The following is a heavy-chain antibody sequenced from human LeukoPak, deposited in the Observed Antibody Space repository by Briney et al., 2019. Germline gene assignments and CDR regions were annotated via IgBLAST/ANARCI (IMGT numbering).Heavy chain of an antibody. CDR1: GGSISSGSYY. D-gene: IGHD3-3*01. J-gene: IGHJ4*02. Sequence: SETLSLTCTVSGGSISSGSYYWSWIRQTPGRGLEWIGYIYYSGTTTYNPSLKSRVTISIDTSKNQFSLLLTSVTAADTAVYYCARVTLYFDFSTGNHYYFDSWGQGTLVIVSS. V-gene: IGHV4-61*01. CDR2: IYYSGTT. CDR3: ARVTLYFDFSTGNHYYFDS.